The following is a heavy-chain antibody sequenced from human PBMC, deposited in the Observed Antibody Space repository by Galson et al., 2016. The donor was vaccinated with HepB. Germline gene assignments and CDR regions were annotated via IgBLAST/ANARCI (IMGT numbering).Heavy chain of an antibody. J-gene: IGHJ6*02. D-gene: IGHD2-2*01. CDR3: ARPVKPGADYYYYGMDV. Sequence: YSHLVKGRFTISRDNSKDTLYLQMGSLRAEDMAVYYCARPVKPGADYYYYGMDVWGQGTTVTVSS. V-gene: IGHV3-64*01.